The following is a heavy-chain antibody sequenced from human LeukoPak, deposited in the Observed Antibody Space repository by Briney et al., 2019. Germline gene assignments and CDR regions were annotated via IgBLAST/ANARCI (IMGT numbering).Heavy chain of an antibody. CDR2: INRDGSSA. Sequence: GGSLRLSCAASGFTFSSHWMHWVRQVPGKGLVWVSRINRDGSSANYADSVKGRFTISRDNAKNTLYLQVNSLRAEDTAVYYCARDGIAVAGKDYWGQGTLVTVSS. J-gene: IGHJ4*02. V-gene: IGHV3-74*01. CDR3: ARDGIAVAGKDY. CDR1: GFTFSSHW. D-gene: IGHD6-19*01.